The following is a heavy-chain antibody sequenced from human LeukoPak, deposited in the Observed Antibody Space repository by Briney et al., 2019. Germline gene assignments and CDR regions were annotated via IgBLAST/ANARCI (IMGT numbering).Heavy chain of an antibody. J-gene: IGHJ4*02. V-gene: IGHV3-30*02. D-gene: IGHD6-13*01. CDR2: IRYDGSNK. CDR1: GFTFSSYG. Sequence: PGGSLRLSCAASGFTFSSYGMHWVRQAPGKGLEWVAFIRYDGSNKYYADSVKGRFTISRDNSKNMLYLQMNSLRAEDTAVYYCAKVMAGGNRIAAAGTLDYWGQGTLVTVSS. CDR3: AKVMAGGNRIAAAGTLDY.